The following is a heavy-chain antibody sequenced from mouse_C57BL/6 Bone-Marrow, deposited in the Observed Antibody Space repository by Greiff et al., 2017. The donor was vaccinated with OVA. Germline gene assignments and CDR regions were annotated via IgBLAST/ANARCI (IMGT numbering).Heavy chain of an antibody. CDR2: ISDGGSYT. Sequence: DVQLVESGGGLVKPGGSLKLSCAASGFTFSSYAMSWVRQTPEKRLEWVATISDGGSYTYYPDNVKGRFTISRDNAKNNLYLQMSHLKSEDTAMYYCARDYDYAWFAYWGQGTLVTVSA. V-gene: IGHV5-4*01. D-gene: IGHD2-4*01. J-gene: IGHJ3*01. CDR1: GFTFSSYA. CDR3: ARDYDYAWFAY.